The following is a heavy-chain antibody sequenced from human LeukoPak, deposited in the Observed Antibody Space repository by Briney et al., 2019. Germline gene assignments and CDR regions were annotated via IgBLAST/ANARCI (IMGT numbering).Heavy chain of an antibody. D-gene: IGHD5-12*01. V-gene: IGHV1-8*01. J-gene: IGHJ5*02. Sequence: ASVKVSCKASGYTFTSYDINWVRQATGQGLEWIGYMNPNTGNTGYARKFQGRVTLTRDTSISTAYMELSSLTSEDTAMYYCATTLRNKPPWGQGTLVTVSS. CDR3: ATTLRNKPP. CDR1: GYTFTSYD. CDR2: MNPNTGNT.